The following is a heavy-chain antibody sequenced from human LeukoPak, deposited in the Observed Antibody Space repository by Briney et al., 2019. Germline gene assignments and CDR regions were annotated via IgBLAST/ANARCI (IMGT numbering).Heavy chain of an antibody. J-gene: IGHJ4*02. CDR3: AKGGSSYSEMDY. CDR2: LSASGGLT. D-gene: IGHD4-11*01. V-gene: IGHV3-23*01. CDR1: GFTFSSYA. Sequence: GGSLRLSCAASGFTFSSYAMSWVRQAPGKGLEWVSGLSASGGLTYYSDSVKGRFTISRDNSKNTLYLQMNSLRADDTAVYYCAKGGSSYSEMDYWGQGTLVTVSS.